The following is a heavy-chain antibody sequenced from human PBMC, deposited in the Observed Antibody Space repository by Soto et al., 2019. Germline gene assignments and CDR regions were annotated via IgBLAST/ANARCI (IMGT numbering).Heavy chain of an antibody. Sequence: ASGKVSCKASGYTFSSYGISWVRQAPGQGLEWMGWISAYNGNTNYAQKLQGRVTMTTDTSTSTAYMELRSLRSDDTAVYYCARDRRIAAAGNNWFDPWGQGTLVTVSS. J-gene: IGHJ5*02. V-gene: IGHV1-18*01. D-gene: IGHD6-13*01. CDR2: ISAYNGNT. CDR1: GYTFSSYG. CDR3: ARDRRIAAAGNNWFDP.